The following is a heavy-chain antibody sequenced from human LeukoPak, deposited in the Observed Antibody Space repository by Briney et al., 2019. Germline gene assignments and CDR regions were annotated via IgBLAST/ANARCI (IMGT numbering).Heavy chain of an antibody. CDR3: ARGDYYYDSTDLGAFDI. CDR1: GGSISRSNYY. J-gene: IGHJ3*02. V-gene: IGHV4-39*01. D-gene: IGHD3-22*01. CDR2: IYYSGNT. Sequence: SETLSLTCIVSGGSISRSNYYWGWIRQSPGKGLEWIGSIYYSGNTYYNPSLKSRVTISVDTSKNQFSQKLSSVTAADTAVYYCARGDYYYDSTDLGAFDIWGQGTMVTVSS.